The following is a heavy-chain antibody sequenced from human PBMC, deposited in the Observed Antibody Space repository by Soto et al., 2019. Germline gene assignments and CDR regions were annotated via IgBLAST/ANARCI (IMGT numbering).Heavy chain of an antibody. CDR3: AKDEYCSGGSCHPPFDY. CDR2: ISGSGGST. J-gene: IGHJ4*02. D-gene: IGHD2-15*01. CDR1: GFTFSSYA. Sequence: EVQLLESGGGLVQPGGSLRLSCAASGFTFSSYAMSWVRQAPGKGLEWVSAISGSGGSTYYADSVKGRFTISRDNSKNTLYLQMNSLRAEDTAVYYCAKDEYCSGGSCHPPFDYWGQGTLVTVSS. V-gene: IGHV3-23*01.